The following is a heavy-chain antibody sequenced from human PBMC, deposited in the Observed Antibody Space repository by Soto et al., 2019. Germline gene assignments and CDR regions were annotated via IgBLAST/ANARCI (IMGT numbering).Heavy chain of an antibody. J-gene: IGHJ4*02. D-gene: IGHD3-22*01. CDR2: ISYGGGTT. CDR1: EFTFCKYA. CDR3: AKNPGYYYDSTGYHFDY. V-gene: IGHV3-23*01. Sequence: GGALRLSCAASEFTFCKYAMSWGRQAPGKGLELVSAISYGGGTTYYADSVKGRFTISRDNSKNTLYLQMNSLRAEDTAVYYCAKNPGYYYDSTGYHFDYWGQGTLVTVSS.